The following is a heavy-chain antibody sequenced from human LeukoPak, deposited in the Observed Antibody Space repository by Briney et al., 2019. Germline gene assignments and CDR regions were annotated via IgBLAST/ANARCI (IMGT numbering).Heavy chain of an antibody. J-gene: IGHJ6*02. CDR2: IWYDGSNK. CDR3: ARGVDIVATDPLYYYGMDV. Sequence: GGSLRLSCAASGFSFSSYGMHWVRQAPGKGLEWVAVIWYDGSNKYYADSVKGRFTISRDNSKNTLYLQMNSLRAEDTAVYYCARGVDIVATDPLYYYGMDVWGQGTTVTVSS. CDR1: GFSFSSYG. D-gene: IGHD5-12*01. V-gene: IGHV3-33*08.